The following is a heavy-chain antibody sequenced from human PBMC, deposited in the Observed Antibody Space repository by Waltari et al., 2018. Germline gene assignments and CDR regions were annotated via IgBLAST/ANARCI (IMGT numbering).Heavy chain of an antibody. D-gene: IGHD3-16*01. CDR2: IYHSGST. CDR1: GYSISSGYY. Sequence: QVQLQESGPGLVKPSETLSLTCAVSGYSISSGYYWGWIRQPPGKGLEWIGSIYHSGSTYYNPSLKSRVTISVDTSKNQFSLKLSSVTAADTAVYYCARLSLRLGEPIGYWGQGTLVTVSS. CDR3: ARLSLRLGEPIGY. V-gene: IGHV4-38-2*01. J-gene: IGHJ4*02.